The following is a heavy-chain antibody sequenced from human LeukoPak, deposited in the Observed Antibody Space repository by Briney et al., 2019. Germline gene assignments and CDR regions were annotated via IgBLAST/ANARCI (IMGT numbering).Heavy chain of an antibody. D-gene: IGHD3-9*01. V-gene: IGHV1-8*01. CDR1: GYTFTNDD. CDR2: MNPNSGNT. Sequence: GASVKVSCKASGYTFTNDDISWVRQATGQGLEWIGKMNPNSGNTGYAQKFQGRVTMTRSTSVSTVHMELNSLTSEDTAVYFCARSASGTGYTAWGLGTLVTVSS. J-gene: IGHJ4*02. CDR3: ARSASGTGYTA.